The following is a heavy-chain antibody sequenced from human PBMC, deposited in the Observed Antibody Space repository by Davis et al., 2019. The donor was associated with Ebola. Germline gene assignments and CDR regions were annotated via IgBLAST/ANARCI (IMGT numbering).Heavy chain of an antibody. J-gene: IGHJ5*02. V-gene: IGHV4-34*12. D-gene: IGHD2-15*01. CDR1: GGSFSGYY. Sequence: MPSETLSLTCAVYGGSFSGYYWSWVRQSPGKGLEWLGEVIDSGITNYNPSLKSRVTISVDTSKNQFSLKLSSVTAADTAVYYCAREGYCSGGSCTPQWNWFDPWGQGTLVTVSS. CDR2: VIDSGIT. CDR3: AREGYCSGGSCTPQWNWFDP.